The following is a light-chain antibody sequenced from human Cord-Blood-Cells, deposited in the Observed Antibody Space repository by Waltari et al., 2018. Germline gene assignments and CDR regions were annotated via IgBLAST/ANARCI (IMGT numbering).Light chain of an antibody. CDR2: DVS. Sequence: QSALTQPRSVSGSPGPSVTIPCTATSSDVGGYNYVSWYQQHPGKAPKLMIYDVSKRPSGVPDRFSGSKSGNTASLTISGLQAEDEADYYCCSYAGSYTYVFGTGTKVTVL. V-gene: IGLV2-11*01. J-gene: IGLJ1*01. CDR3: CSYAGSYTYV. CDR1: SSDVGGYNY.